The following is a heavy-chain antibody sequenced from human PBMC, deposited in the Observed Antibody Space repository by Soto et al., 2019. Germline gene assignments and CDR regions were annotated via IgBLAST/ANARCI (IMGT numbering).Heavy chain of an antibody. J-gene: IGHJ5*02. CDR3: AREFGTTIAGPPRRETYGGLDP. D-gene: IGHD3-22*01. CDR1: GSTFTYYG. Sequence: QVQLVQSGAEVKGPGSSVKLSCKASGSTFTYYGISWVRQAPGQGLEWMGGIIPILGPATYAQKFQGRLTITADQSTSTAYMELSSLGSEDTALYYCAREFGTTIAGPPRRETYGGLDPWGQGTLVTVSS. V-gene: IGHV1-69*01. CDR2: IIPILGPA.